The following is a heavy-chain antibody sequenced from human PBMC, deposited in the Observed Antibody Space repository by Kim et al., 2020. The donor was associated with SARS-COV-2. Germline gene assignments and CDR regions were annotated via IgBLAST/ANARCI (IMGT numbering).Heavy chain of an antibody. CDR3: ASSYYYGMDV. Sequence: GSTSFAKKFQGRVTMTRDTSTSTVYMELSSLRSEDTAVYYCASSYYYGMDVWGQGTTVTVSS. J-gene: IGHJ6*02. V-gene: IGHV1-46*01. CDR2: GST.